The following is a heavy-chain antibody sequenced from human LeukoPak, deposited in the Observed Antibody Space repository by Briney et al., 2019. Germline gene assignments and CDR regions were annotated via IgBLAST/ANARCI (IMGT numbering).Heavy chain of an antibody. CDR2: INPNSGGT. CDR1: GYTFTGYY. V-gene: IGHV1-2*02. J-gene: IGHJ6*02. CDR3: ARPITDYDSYGMDV. D-gene: IGHD3-3*01. Sequence: ASVKVSCKASGYTFTGYYMHWVRQAPGQGLEWMGWINPNSGGTNYAQKFQGRVTMTRDTSISTAYMELSRLRSAETAVYYCARPITDYDSYGMDVWGQGTTVTVSS.